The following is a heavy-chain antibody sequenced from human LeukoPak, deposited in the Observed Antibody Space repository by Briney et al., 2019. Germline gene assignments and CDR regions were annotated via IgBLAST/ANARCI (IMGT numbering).Heavy chain of an antibody. Sequence: GGSLRLSCAGSGFIFSSYAVSWVRQAPGKGLEWVSVIGGSGADTFYAESVKGRFIISRDNSKNKVYLQLNSLRAEDTAVYYCAKDSPGYASSWYEDNWGQGTLATVAS. CDR1: GFIFSSYA. D-gene: IGHD6-13*01. CDR3: AKDSPGYASSWYEDN. V-gene: IGHV3-23*01. CDR2: IGGSGADT. J-gene: IGHJ4*02.